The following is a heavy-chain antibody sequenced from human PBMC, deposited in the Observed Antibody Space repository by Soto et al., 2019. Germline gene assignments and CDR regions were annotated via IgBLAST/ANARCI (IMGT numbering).Heavy chain of an antibody. J-gene: IGHJ6*02. CDR1: GYTFTGYY. CDR2: INPNSGGT. Sequence: ASVKVSCKASGYTFTGYYMHWVRQAHGQGLEWMGWINPNSGGTNYAQKFQGWVTMTRDTSISTAYMELSRLRSDDTAVYYCARDAYCSSTSCYHVDYYYGMDVWGQGTTVTVSS. D-gene: IGHD2-2*01. V-gene: IGHV1-2*04. CDR3: ARDAYCSSTSCYHVDYYYGMDV.